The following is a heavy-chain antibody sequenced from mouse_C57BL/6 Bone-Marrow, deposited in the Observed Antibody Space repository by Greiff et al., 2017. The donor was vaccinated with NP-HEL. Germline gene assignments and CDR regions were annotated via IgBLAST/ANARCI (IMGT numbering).Heavy chain of an antibody. J-gene: IGHJ2*01. V-gene: IGHV1-50*01. CDR2: IDPSDSYT. CDR3: AREATGNYFDY. Sequence: QVQLQQPGAELVKPGASVKLSCKASGYTFTSYWMQWVKQRPGQGLEWIGEIDPSDSYTNYNQKFKGKATLTVDASSSTAYMQLSSRTSEDSAVYYCAREATGNYFDYWDQGTTLTVSS. CDR1: GYTFTSYW. D-gene: IGHD3-2*02.